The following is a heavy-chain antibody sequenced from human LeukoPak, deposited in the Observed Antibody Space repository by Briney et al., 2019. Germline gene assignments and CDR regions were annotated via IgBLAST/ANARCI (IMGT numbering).Heavy chain of an antibody. V-gene: IGHV4-59*01. D-gene: IGHD6-13*01. CDR2: IYYSGST. CDR3: ARTYGSSGLGYFDL. J-gene: IGHJ2*01. Sequence: PSETLSLTCTVSGGSISSYYWSWIRQPPGKGLEWIGYIYYSGSTNYSPSLKSRLTMSVDTSKNQFSLKLSSVTAADTAVYYCARTYGSSGLGYFDLWGRGTLVTVCS. CDR1: GGSISSYY.